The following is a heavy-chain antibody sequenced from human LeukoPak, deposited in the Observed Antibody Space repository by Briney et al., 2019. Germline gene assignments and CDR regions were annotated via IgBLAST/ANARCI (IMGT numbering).Heavy chain of an antibody. J-gene: IGHJ6*02. CDR3: ARGPYCGGTDCYAIDV. V-gene: IGHV3-48*03. D-gene: IGHD2-21*01. CDR2: ISSSGSTI. Sequence: GGSLRLSCAASGSTFSNYGMNWVRQAPGKGLEWVSYISSSGSTIYYADSVKGRFTISRDNAKNSLYLQMSGLRAEDTAVYYCARGPYCGGTDCYAIDVWGQGTTVTVSS. CDR1: GSTFSNYG.